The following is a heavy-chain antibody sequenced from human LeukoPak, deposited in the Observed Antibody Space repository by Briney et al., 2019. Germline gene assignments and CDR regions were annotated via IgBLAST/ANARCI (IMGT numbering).Heavy chain of an antibody. D-gene: IGHD3-10*01. J-gene: IGHJ4*02. CDR3: TTAYYFDSERPYDY. V-gene: IGHV3-15*01. CDR2: IQSKTDGGTT. Sequence: GGSLRLSCVVSGFTFSDYYMSWVRQAPGKGLEWVGRIQSKTDGGTTDYAAPVKGRFTISRDDSKNTLYLQMNSLRTEDTAVYYCTTAYYFDSERPYDYWGQGTLVTVSS. CDR1: GFTFSDYY.